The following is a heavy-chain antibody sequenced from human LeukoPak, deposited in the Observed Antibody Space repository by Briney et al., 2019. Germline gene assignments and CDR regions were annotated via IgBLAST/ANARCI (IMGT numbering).Heavy chain of an antibody. J-gene: IGHJ6*03. V-gene: IGHV4-34*01. CDR1: GGSFSGYY. CDR3: ARDRRIQLWLHYYYYMDV. D-gene: IGHD5-18*01. CDR2: INHSGST. Sequence: PSETLSLTCAVYGGSFSGYYWSWIRQPPGKGLEWIGEINHSGSTNYNPSLKSRVTISVDTSKNQFSLKLSSVTAADTAVYYCARDRRIQLWLHYYYYMDVWGKGTTVTVSS.